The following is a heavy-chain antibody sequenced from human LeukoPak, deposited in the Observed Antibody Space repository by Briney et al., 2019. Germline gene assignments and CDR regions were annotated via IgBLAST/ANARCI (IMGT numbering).Heavy chain of an antibody. V-gene: IGHV3-7*01. J-gene: IGHJ3*01. CDR3: VRDQGYCTSASCRGDAFDV. CDR2: IKEDGSEK. CDR1: GFTFSTHW. D-gene: IGHD2-2*01. Sequence: GGSLRLSCAASGFTFSTHWMSWVRQAPGKGLEGVAKIKEDGSEKYYVDSVKGRFTISRDNDKHSLSLQMHSLRDEDTAVYYCVRDQGYCTSASCRGDAFDVWGQGAMVSVSS.